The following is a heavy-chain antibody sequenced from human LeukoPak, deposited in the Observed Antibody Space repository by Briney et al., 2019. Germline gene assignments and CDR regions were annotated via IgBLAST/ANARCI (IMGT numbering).Heavy chain of an antibody. CDR1: GGSFSGYY. D-gene: IGHD2-15*01. CDR3: ARGRRKYCSGGSCYSGWTATNFDY. CDR2: INHSGST. V-gene: IGHV4-34*01. J-gene: IGHJ4*02. Sequence: SETLSLTCAVYGGSFSGYYWSWIRQPPGKGLEWIGEINHSGSTNYNPSLKSRVTISVDTSKNQFSLKLSSVTTADTAVYYCARGRRKYCSGGSCYSGWTATNFDYWGQGTLVTVSS.